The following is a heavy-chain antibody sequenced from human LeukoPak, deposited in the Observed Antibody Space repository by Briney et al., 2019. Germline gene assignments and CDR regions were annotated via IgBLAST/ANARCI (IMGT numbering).Heavy chain of an antibody. J-gene: IGHJ6*03. Sequence: GGSLRPSCAASGFIFSSHYINWVRQTPGKGLEWVGRTRNKAESYKTEYAASVKGRFTISRDDSKKSLFLHMNSLKSVTAADTSVSRESWLIQVGARSYMDVWGKGTTVTVSS. CDR3: SRESWLIQVGARSYMDV. CDR2: TRNKAESYKT. D-gene: IGHD3-16*01. V-gene: IGHV3-72*01. CDR1: GFIFSSHY.